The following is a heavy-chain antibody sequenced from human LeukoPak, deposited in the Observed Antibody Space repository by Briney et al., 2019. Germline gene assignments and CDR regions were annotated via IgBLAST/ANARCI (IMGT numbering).Heavy chain of an antibody. D-gene: IGHD3-9*01. Sequence: ASVKVSCKASGYTFTSNYFHWVRQDPGQGLEWLGMINPRGGYTRFAQKFEGRITMTSDTSTSTVYVELRSLRSDDTAVYYCARDREGRYFDSVSSPLSYYYYGMDVWGQGTTATVSS. CDR3: ARDREGRYFDSVSSPLSYYYYGMDV. CDR2: INPRGGYT. V-gene: IGHV1-46*01. J-gene: IGHJ6*02. CDR1: GYTFTSNY.